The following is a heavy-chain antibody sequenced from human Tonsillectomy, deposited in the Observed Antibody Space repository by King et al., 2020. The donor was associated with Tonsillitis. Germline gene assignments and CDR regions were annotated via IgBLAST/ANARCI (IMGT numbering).Heavy chain of an antibody. CDR3: ARDGPPPMTPVTTFGH. Sequence: VQLVESGGGVVQPGRSLRLSCAASGFTFSTYAMHWVRQAPGKGLEWVAVISYDGRYKYYADSVKGRFTISRDNSKNTLSLQMNSLRPEDTAVYYCARDGPPPMTPVTTFGHWGQGTLVTVSS. D-gene: IGHD4-17*01. V-gene: IGHV3-30*04. CDR1: GFTFSTYA. CDR2: ISYDGRYK. J-gene: IGHJ4*02.